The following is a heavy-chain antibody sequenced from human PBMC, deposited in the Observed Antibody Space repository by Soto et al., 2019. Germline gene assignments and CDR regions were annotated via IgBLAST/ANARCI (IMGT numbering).Heavy chain of an antibody. V-gene: IGHV3-15*01. D-gene: IGHD6-6*01. CDR1: GFTFSNAW. CDR2: IKRKTDGGTT. CDR3: TTRIAARPDY. Sequence: EVQLVESGGGLVKPGGSLRLSCAASGFTFSNAWMSWVRQAPGKGLEWVGRIKRKTDGGTTDYAAPGKGRFTISRDDSINTLYLQMNSLKTEDTAVYYCTTRIAARPDYWGQGTLVTVSS. J-gene: IGHJ4*02.